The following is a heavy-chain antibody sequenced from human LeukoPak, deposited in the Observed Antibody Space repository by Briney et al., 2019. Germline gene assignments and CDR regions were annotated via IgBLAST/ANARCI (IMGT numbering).Heavy chain of an antibody. CDR3: ATSPRYCSSTSCRDI. CDR2: MYYSGST. CDR1: GGSISNYY. D-gene: IGHD2-2*01. V-gene: IGHV4-59*12. Sequence: SETLSLTCTVSGGSISNYYWSWIRQPPGKALERIGYMYYSGSTNYNPSLKSRVTISVDTSKNQFSLKLSSVTAADTAVYYCATSPRYCSSTSCRDIWGQGTMVTVSS. J-gene: IGHJ3*02.